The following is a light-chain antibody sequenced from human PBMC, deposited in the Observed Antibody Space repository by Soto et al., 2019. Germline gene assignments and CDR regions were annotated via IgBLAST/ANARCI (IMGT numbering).Light chain of an antibody. CDR1: QDISNY. CDR3: QQYDNLPIFT. J-gene: IGKJ3*01. CDR2: DAS. Sequence: DIQMTQSPSPLSASVGDRVTITCQASQDISNYLNWYQQKPGKAPKLLIYDASNLETGVPSRFSGSGSGTDFIFTISSLQPEDIAAYYCQQYDNLPIFTFGPGTKVDIK. V-gene: IGKV1-33*01.